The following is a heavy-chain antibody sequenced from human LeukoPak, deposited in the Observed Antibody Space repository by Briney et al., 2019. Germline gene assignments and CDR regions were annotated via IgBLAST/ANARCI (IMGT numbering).Heavy chain of an antibody. CDR1: GGSFSGYY. V-gene: IGHV4-34*01. J-gene: IGHJ6*03. CDR3: VRGTSTYYDFWSGYYKPTYYYCMDV. Sequence: PSETLSLTCAVYGGSFSGYYWSWIRQPPGKGLEWIGEINHSGSTNYNPSLKSRVTISVDTSKNQFSLKLSSVTAADTAVYYCVRGTSTYYDFWSGYYKPTYYYCMDVWGKGTTVTVSS. CDR2: INHSGST. D-gene: IGHD3-3*01.